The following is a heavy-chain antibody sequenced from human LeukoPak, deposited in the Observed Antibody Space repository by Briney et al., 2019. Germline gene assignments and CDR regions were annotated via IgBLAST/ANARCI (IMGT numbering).Heavy chain of an antibody. V-gene: IGHV3-23*01. CDR2: ISGSGGRT. CDR3: ATGAGPWYFDY. CDR1: GFSFRTYV. J-gene: IGHJ4*02. Sequence: SGGSLRLSCAASGFSFRTYVMTWARQAPGKGLECVSTISGSGGRTYYADSVKGRFTISRDNSKNTLCLHVNSLRAEDTAVYYCATGAGPWYFDYWGQGTLATVSS.